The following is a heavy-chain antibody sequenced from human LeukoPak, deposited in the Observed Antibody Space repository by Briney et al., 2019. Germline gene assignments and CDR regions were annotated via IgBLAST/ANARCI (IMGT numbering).Heavy chain of an antibody. V-gene: IGHV4-61*01. CDR3: ASNKYYDFWSGYWQDAFDI. D-gene: IGHD3-3*01. Sequence: SETLSLTCTVSGGSFSSGSYYWSWIRQPPGKGLEWIGYIYYSGSTNYNPSLKSRVTISVDTSKNQFSLKLSSVTAADTAVYYCASNKYYDFWSGYWQDAFDIWGQGTMVTVSS. CDR1: GGSFSSGSYY. CDR2: IYYSGST. J-gene: IGHJ3*02.